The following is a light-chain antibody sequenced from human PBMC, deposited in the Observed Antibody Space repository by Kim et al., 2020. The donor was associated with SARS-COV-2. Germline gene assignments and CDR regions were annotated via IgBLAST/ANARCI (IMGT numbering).Light chain of an antibody. CDR1: ETVISNF. CDR2: GAS. J-gene: IGKJ2*01. CDR3: QRYGRSPPNT. Sequence: SPGERATRSCRASETVISNFLAWYQHKPGQAPRVVIYGASNRTTGTPDRFSGSGSGTEFTLTISRLEPEDFAVYYCQRYGRSPPNTFGQGTKLEI. V-gene: IGKV3-20*01.